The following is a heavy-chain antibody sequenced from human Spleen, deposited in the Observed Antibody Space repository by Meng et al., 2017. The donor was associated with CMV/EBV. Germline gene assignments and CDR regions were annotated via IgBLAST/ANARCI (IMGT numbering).Heavy chain of an antibody. CDR2: ISSSSKYI. CDR3: AKVGDYYSYYALDV. CDR1: GFSFSSCS. Sequence: GESLKISCAASGFSFSSCSMNWVRQAPGKGLEWVSSISSSSKYIYYADSVKGRFTISRDNSKNTLYLQMNSLRAEDTAVYYCAKVGDYYSYYALDVWGQGTSVTVSS. J-gene: IGHJ6*02. V-gene: IGHV3-21*04.